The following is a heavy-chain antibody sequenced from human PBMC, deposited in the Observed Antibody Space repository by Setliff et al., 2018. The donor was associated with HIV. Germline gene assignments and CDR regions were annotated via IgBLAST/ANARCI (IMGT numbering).Heavy chain of an antibody. CDR1: GFTFITST. V-gene: IGHV4-34*01. Sequence: PGGSLRLSCAVSGFTFITSTMNWVRQSPGKGLEWIGEINHSGGTNYNPSLKSRVTISVDTSKNQFSLKLSSVTAADTAVYYCARVTKGSGSYLYNTWGQGTLVTVSS. CDR3: ARVTKGSGSYLYNT. D-gene: IGHD1-26*01. CDR2: INHSGGT. J-gene: IGHJ5*02.